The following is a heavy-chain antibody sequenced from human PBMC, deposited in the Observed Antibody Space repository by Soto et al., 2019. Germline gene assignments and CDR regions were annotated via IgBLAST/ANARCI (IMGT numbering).Heavy chain of an antibody. Sequence: GGSLRLSCAASGFTFSSYAMSWVRQAPGKGLEWVSAISGSGGSTYYADSVKGRFTISRDNSKNTLYLQMNILRAEDTAVYYCAKDPPIEARNYDFWSGSTNWFDPWGQGTLVTVSS. CDR1: GFTFSSYA. J-gene: IGHJ5*02. CDR3: AKDPPIEARNYDFWSGSTNWFDP. D-gene: IGHD3-3*01. V-gene: IGHV3-23*01. CDR2: ISGSGGST.